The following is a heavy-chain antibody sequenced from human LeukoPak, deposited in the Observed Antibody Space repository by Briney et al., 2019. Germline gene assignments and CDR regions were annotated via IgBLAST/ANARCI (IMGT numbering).Heavy chain of an antibody. V-gene: IGHV1-58*01. CDR2: IVVGNGNT. CDR1: GFTFTSSA. CDR3: ARSYEHCSSTSCHSGAFDI. D-gene: IGHD2-2*01. J-gene: IGHJ3*02. Sequence: ASVKVSCKASGFTFTSSAVQWVRQARGQRLEWMGWIVVGNGNTNSAQKFQERVTITRDMSTSTAYMELSSLRSEDTAVYYCARSYEHCSSTSCHSGAFDIWGQGTMVTVSS.